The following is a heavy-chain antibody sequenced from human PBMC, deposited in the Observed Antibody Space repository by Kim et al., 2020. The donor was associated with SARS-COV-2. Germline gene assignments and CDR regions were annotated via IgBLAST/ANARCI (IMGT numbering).Heavy chain of an antibody. CDR2: ISYDGSNK. CDR3: AREVYYYDSSGLSPNHDAFDI. CDR1: GFTFSSYA. J-gene: IGHJ3*02. D-gene: IGHD3-22*01. Sequence: GGSLRLSCAASGFTFSSYAMHWVRQAPGKGLEWVAVISYDGSNKYYADSVKGRFTISRDNSKNTLYLQMNSLRAEDTAVYYCAREVYYYDSSGLSPNHDAFDIWGQGTMVTVSS. V-gene: IGHV3-30*04.